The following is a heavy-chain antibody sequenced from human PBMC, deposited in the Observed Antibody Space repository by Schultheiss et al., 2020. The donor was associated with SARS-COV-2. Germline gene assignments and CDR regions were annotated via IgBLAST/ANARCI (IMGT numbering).Heavy chain of an antibody. CDR2: INPNSGGT. D-gene: IGHD3-3*01. J-gene: IGHJ4*02. Sequence: ASVKVSCKASGYTFTGYYMHWVRQAPGQGLEWMGWINPNSGGTNYAQKFQGRVTMTRDTSISTAYMELSRLRSDDTAVYYCARDMTPSRLRFLEWLLAYWGQGTLVTVSS. CDR1: GYTFTGYY. CDR3: ARDMTPSRLRFLEWLLAY. V-gene: IGHV1-2*02.